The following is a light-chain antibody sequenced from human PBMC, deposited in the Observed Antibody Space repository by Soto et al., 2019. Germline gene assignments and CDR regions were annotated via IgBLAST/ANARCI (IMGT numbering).Light chain of an antibody. J-gene: IGKJ2*01. Sequence: DIQMTQSPSSLSASVGDRVSITCRASQTIITYLNWYQQKPGKAPKLLISAASNLQSGVPSRFSGSGSETEFTLTISSVQPEDFATYYCQQSYSTPRPFGQGTKLESK. V-gene: IGKV1-39*01. CDR2: AAS. CDR3: QQSYSTPRP. CDR1: QTIITY.